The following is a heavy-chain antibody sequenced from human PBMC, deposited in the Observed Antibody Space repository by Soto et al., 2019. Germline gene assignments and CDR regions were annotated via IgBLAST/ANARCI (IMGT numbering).Heavy chain of an antibody. Sequence: GASVKVSCKASGFTFTSSAVQWVRQARGQRLEWIGWIVVGSGNTNYAQKFQGRVTMTRDTSISTAYMELSSLRSEDTAVYYCASGFGELLRGYYYMDVWGKGTTVTASS. D-gene: IGHD3-10*01. CDR1: GFTFTSSA. CDR3: ASGFGELLRGYYYMDV. J-gene: IGHJ6*03. CDR2: IVVGSGNT. V-gene: IGHV1-58*01.